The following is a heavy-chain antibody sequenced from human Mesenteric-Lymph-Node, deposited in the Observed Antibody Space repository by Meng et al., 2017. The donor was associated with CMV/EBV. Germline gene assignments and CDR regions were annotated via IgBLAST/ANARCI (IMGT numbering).Heavy chain of an antibody. J-gene: IGHJ6*02. CDR1: GFTFSGYG. D-gene: IGHD1-26*01. V-gene: IGHV3-30*02. CDR3: ARGGSYYDYYLGMDV. CDR2: IRYDGSNE. Sequence: GGSLRLSCAASGFTFSGYGMHWVRQAPGKGLEWVAFIRYDGSNEYYADSVKGRFTISRDNSENTLYLQMNSLRGEDTAVYYCARGGSYYDYYLGMDVWGQGTTVTVSS.